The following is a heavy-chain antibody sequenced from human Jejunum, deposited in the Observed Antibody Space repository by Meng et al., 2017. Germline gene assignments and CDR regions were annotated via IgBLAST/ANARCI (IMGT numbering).Heavy chain of an antibody. CDR1: GYTFSDFY. CDR2: INPNSGAT. Sequence: ASVKVSCKASGYTFSDFYIHCVRQAPGQGLEWMGSINPNSGATNYARNFQGRLTMTRDTSINTAYMELNRLTYADTAVYYCARAKLRGLTILDYWGRGTLVTVSS. CDR3: ARAKLRGLTILDY. D-gene: IGHD3-10*01. J-gene: IGHJ4*02. V-gene: IGHV1-2*02.